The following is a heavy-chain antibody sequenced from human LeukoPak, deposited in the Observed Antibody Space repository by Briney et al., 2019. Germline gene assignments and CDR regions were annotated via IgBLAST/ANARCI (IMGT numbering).Heavy chain of an antibody. CDR3: AREVENVWGSYRYIDY. V-gene: IGHV4-59*01. Sequence: SETLSLTCTVSGGSISSYYWSWIRQPPGKGLEWIGYIYYSGSTNYNPSLKSRVSISTDTSKNQFSLKLSSVTAADTAVYYCAREVENVWGSYRYIDYWGQGTLVTVSS. CDR2: IYYSGST. J-gene: IGHJ4*02. D-gene: IGHD3-16*02. CDR1: GGSISSYY.